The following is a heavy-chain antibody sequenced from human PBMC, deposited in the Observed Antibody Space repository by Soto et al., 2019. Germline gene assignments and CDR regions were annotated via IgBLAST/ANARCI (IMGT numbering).Heavy chain of an antibody. Sequence: LSLTCAVSGGSISGGGFSWSWIRQPPGKGLEWIGYILHTGGTQYNPSLKSRVSMSVDKSKNQFSLHLTSVTAADTAVYYCARLQFGEGFDYWGQGALVTVSS. V-gene: IGHV4-30-2*01. D-gene: IGHD3-10*01. J-gene: IGHJ4*02. CDR3: ARLQFGEGFDY. CDR2: ILHTGGT. CDR1: GGSISGGGFS.